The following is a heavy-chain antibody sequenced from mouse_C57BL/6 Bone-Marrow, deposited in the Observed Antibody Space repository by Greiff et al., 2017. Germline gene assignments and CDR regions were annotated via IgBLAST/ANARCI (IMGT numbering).Heavy chain of an antibody. CDR1: GFTFTDYY. J-gene: IGHJ4*01. Sequence: EVHLVESGGGLVQPGGSLSLSCAASGFTFTDYYMSWVRQPPGKALEWLGFIRNKANGYTTEYSASVKGRFTISRDNSQSILYLQMNALRAEDRATEYCASLNWDDYAMDYWGQGTSVTVSS. CDR3: ASLNWDDYAMDY. D-gene: IGHD4-1*01. CDR2: IRNKANGYTT. V-gene: IGHV7-3*01.